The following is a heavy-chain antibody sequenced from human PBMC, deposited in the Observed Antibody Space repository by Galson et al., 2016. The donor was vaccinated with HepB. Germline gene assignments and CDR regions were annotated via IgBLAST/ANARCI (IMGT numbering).Heavy chain of an antibody. CDR1: GYTFTGYY. CDR3: ARSFNLYGMDV. J-gene: IGHJ6*04. V-gene: IGHV1-2*02. CDR2: IKADTGAT. Sequence: SVKVSRKASGYTFTGYYIHWVRQAPGHGPEWMGWIKADTGATEYAQRFQGRVTMTRDTSVNTAYMDLNRLTSDDTAVYYCARSFNLYGMDVWGKGTSVTVSS.